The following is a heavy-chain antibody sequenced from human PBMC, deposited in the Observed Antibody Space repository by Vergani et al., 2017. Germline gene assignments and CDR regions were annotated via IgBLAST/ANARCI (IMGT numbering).Heavy chain of an antibody. J-gene: IGHJ6*02. D-gene: IGHD2-21*02. CDR3: ARDPRGYGVDPEDYYYGMDV. CDR1: GGTFSSYA. V-gene: IGHV1-69*12. CDR2: IIPIFGTA. Sequence: QVQLVQSGAEVKKPGSSVKVSCKASGGTFSSYAISWVRQAPGQGLEWMGGIIPIFGTANYAQKFQGRVTITADESTSTAYMELTSLRSQDSSVYYCARDPRGYGVDPEDYYYGMDVWGQGTTVTVSS.